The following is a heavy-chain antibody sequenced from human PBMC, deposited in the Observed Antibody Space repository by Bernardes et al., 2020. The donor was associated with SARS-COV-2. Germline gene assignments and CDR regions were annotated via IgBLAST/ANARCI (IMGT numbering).Heavy chain of an antibody. D-gene: IGHD3-10*01. V-gene: IGHV3-33*01. CDR2: IWYDGNTV. J-gene: IGHJ5*02. CDR3: ARMFYGLGSDNWFDP. CDR1: GFTFSSYN. Sequence: GGSLRLSCAASGFTFSSYNIHWVRQAPGKGLEWVAAIWYDGNTVYYADSVKSRFTISRDNSNNMVYLQMNRLRVDDTGVYYCARMFYGLGSDNWFDPWGQGTLVNVSS.